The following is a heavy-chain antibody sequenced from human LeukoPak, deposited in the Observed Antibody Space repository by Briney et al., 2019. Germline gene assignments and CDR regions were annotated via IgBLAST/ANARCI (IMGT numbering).Heavy chain of an antibody. CDR1: GFTFSSYD. Sequence: GGSLRLSCAASGFTFSSYDMHWVRQATGKGLEWVSAIGTAGDTYYPGSVKGRFTISRENAKNSLYLQMNSLRAGDTAVYYRARERDPYSSLSGMDVWGQGTMVTVSS. J-gene: IGHJ6*02. CDR3: ARERDPYSSLSGMDV. CDR2: IGTAGDT. D-gene: IGHD6-13*01. V-gene: IGHV3-13*01.